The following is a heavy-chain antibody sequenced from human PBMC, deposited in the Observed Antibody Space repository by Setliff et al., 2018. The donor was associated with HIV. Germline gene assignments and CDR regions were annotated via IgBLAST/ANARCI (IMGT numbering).Heavy chain of an antibody. CDR2: IRYDGSNK. D-gene: IGHD2-8*01. CDR3: ARPYTVWVYGMDV. CDR1: GFTFSSYG. Sequence: GGSLRLSCAASGFTFSSYGMHWVRQAPGKGLVWVAFIRYDGSNKYYADSVKGRFTISRDNSKNTLYMQMNSLRAEDTAVYYCARPYTVWVYGMDVWGQGTTVTVSS. J-gene: IGHJ6*02. V-gene: IGHV3-30*02.